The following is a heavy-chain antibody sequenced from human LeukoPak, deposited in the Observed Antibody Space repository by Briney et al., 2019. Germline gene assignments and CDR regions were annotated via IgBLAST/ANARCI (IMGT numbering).Heavy chain of an antibody. CDR3: ARDDYVEGGGSFDP. D-gene: IGHD4-17*01. Sequence: GASVKVSCKASGYTFTGYYMHWVRQAPGQRLEWLGWINAGNGNTKYSQKFQGRVTITRDTSASTAYMEVSSLRSEDTAVYYCARDDYVEGGGSFDPWGQGTLVTVSS. V-gene: IGHV1-3*01. J-gene: IGHJ5*02. CDR2: INAGNGNT. CDR1: GYTFTGYY.